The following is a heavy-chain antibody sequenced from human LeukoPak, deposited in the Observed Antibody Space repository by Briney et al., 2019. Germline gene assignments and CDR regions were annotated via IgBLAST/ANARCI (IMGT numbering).Heavy chain of an antibody. CDR3: ARKGYYGSGSYYNDDY. CDR2: INHSGST. V-gene: IGHV4-34*01. J-gene: IGHJ4*02. CDR1: GGSFSGYY. Sequence: SETLSLTCAVYGGSFSGYYWSWIRQPPGKGLEWIGEINHSGSTNYNPSLKSRVTISVDTSKNQFSLKLSSVTAADTAVYYCARKGYYGSGSYYNDDYWGQGTLVTVSS. D-gene: IGHD3-10*01.